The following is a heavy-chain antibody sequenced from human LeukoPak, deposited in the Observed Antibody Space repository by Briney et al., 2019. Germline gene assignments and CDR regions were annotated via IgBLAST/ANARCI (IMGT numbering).Heavy chain of an antibody. CDR2: ISGSGGST. CDR3: ATDYYDSSGYYLDAFDI. D-gene: IGHD3-22*01. Sequence: GGSLRLSCAASGFTFSSYAMSWVRQAPGKGLEWVSAISGSGGSTYYADSVKGRFTISRDNSKSTLYLQMNSLRAEDTAVYYCATDYYDSSGYYLDAFDIWGQGTMVTVSS. CDR1: GFTFSSYA. J-gene: IGHJ3*02. V-gene: IGHV3-23*01.